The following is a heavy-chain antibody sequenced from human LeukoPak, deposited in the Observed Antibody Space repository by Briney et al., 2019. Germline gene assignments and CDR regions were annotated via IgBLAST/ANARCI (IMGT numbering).Heavy chain of an antibody. CDR1: GFTFSSHA. J-gene: IGHJ4*02. CDR3: AKDQRGYDKPADC. V-gene: IGHV3-23*01. Sequence: PGGSLRLSCAASGFTFSSHAMSWARQAPGKGLEWVSGISGSGYGTYYADSVKGRVTFSRDNSQNTLYLQMNSLRAEDTAVYYCAKDQRGYDKPADCWGQGTLVTVSS. CDR2: ISGSGYGT. D-gene: IGHD3-22*01.